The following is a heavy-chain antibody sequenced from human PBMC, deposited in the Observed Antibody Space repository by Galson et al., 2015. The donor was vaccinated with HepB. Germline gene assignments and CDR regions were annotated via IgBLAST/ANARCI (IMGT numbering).Heavy chain of an antibody. Sequence: SLRLSCAASGFTVSSYGMHWVRQAPGKGLGWVAAISYDGSNKYYGDSVKGRFTISRDNSKNTLYLQMNSLRVEDTAVYYCAKSRGQEWSLDYWGQGTLVTVSS. CDR2: ISYDGSNK. J-gene: IGHJ4*02. CDR3: AKSRGQEWSLDY. CDR1: GFTVSSYG. D-gene: IGHD3-3*01. V-gene: IGHV3-30*18.